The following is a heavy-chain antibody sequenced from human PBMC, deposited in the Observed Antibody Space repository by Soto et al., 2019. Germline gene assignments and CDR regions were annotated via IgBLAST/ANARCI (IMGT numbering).Heavy chain of an antibody. J-gene: IGHJ4*02. CDR2: INHSGST. V-gene: IGHV4-39*07. CDR1: GGSISSSSYY. CDR3: ARVATYYYGSGSYYTH. Sequence: SETLSLTCTVSGGSISSSSYYWSWIRQPPGKGLEWIGEINHSGSTNYNPSLKSRVTISVDTSKNQFSLKLSSVTAADTAVYYCARVATYYYGSGSYYTHWGQGTLVTVSS. D-gene: IGHD3-10*01.